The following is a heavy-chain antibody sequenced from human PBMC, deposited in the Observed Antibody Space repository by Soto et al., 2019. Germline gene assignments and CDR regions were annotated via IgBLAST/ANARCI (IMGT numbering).Heavy chain of an antibody. CDR3: ARSPPPLGRFDS. CDR2: INGGSGST. CDR1: GYTFANYA. J-gene: IGHJ5*01. Sequence: ASVKVSCKASGYTFANYAMQWVRQAPGQRLEWMGWINGGSGSTRYSQNFQGRLTITRDSSANTVYMELSSLRFGDTAIYYCARSPPPLGRFDSWGQGTLVTVSS. V-gene: IGHV1-3*01.